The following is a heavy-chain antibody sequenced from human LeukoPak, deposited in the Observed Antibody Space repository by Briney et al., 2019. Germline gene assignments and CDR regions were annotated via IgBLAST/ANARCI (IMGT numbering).Heavy chain of an antibody. J-gene: IGHJ4*02. CDR1: GGPISSYY. V-gene: IGHV4-4*07. D-gene: IGHD3-10*01. CDR2: IYTSGST. CDR3: ATTYGSGSYYRYPLYFDY. Sequence: PSETLSLTCTVSGGPISSYYWSWVRQPAGKGLEWIGRIYTSGSTNYNPSLKSRVTMSVDTSKNQFSLKLSSVTAADTAVYYCATTYGSGSYYRYPLYFDYWGQGTLVTVSS.